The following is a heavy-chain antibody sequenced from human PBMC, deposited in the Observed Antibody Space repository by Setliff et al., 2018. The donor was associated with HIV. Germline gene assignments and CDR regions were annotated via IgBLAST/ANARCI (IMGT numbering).Heavy chain of an antibody. CDR2: VSYSGST. V-gene: IGHV4-59*01. D-gene: IGHD2-2*01. J-gene: IGHJ4*02. CDR1: SGSISGYY. CDR3: ARTRGRAPVSYYFDN. Sequence: SETLSLTCRVSSGSISGYYWSWVRQPPGRGLEWIGYVSYSGSTSYNPSLNSRVTMSVATFRDQFSLKLSSVTAAETAVYYCARTRGRAPVSYYFDNWGQGRRVTVSS.